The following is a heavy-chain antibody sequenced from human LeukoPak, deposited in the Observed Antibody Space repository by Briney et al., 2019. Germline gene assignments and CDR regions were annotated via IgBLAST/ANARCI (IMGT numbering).Heavy chain of an antibody. V-gene: IGHV4-4*07. D-gene: IGHD3-9*01. CDR1: GGSINKDY. CDR3: ATRTRLVTFNY. Sequence: SQTLSLTCTVSGGSINKDYWSWIRQPAGKGLEWIGRIYASASTKYNPSLKSRVTIEVDKSKNQFSLKLSSVTAADTAVYYCATRTRLVTFNYWGRGTLVTVSS. J-gene: IGHJ4*02. CDR2: IYASAST.